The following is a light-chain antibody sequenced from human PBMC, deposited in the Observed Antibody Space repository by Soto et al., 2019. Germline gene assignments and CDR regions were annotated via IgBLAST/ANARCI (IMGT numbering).Light chain of an antibody. J-gene: IGKJ5*01. V-gene: IGKV4-1*01. Sequence: DIVMPQSPDSLAVSLGERSTIHCKSRQSVLYSSNHKNYLAWYQKKPGQPPKLLLYWASTRASGVPDRFSGSGSGTDFTLTISSLQAEDVAVYYCRQYYTTPITFGQGTRLEIK. CDR3: RQYYTTPIT. CDR2: WAS. CDR1: QSVLYSSNHKNY.